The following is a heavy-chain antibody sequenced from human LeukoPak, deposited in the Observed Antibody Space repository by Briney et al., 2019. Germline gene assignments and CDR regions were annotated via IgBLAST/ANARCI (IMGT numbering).Heavy chain of an antibody. CDR1: GFSFSSYW. CDR3: YGTRGY. J-gene: IGHJ4*02. Sequence: GGSLRLSCAASGFSFSSYWLMWVRQTPGKELQWVATIKEDGRQTFYSDSVMGRFTISIDSAKNSLYLQMNSLRVEETAVYYCYGTRGYWGQGALVTVSS. CDR2: IKEDGRQT. V-gene: IGHV3-7*01. D-gene: IGHD3-22*01.